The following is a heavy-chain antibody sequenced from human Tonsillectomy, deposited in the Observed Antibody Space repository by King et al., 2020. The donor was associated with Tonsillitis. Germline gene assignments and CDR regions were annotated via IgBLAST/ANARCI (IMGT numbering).Heavy chain of an antibody. D-gene: IGHD3-3*01. CDR1: GFTFSSYA. Sequence: VQLVESGGGLVQPGGSLRLSCAASGFTFSSYAMSWVRQAPGKGLEWVSTLSGSGSSTYYADSVKGRLTISRDNSKNTLYLQMISLRAEDTAVYYCARASGVLSSTYPLHAFDRWGQGTVVTVS. CDR2: LSGSGSST. J-gene: IGHJ3*01. CDR3: ARASGVLSSTYPLHAFDR. V-gene: IGHV3-23*04.